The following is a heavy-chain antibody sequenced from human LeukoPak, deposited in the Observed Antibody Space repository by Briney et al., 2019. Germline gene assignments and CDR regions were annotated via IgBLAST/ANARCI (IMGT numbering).Heavy chain of an antibody. Sequence: GASVKVSCKASGYTFTSLDINWVRQATGQGLEWMGWINPNSGNRGYAQQFQGRVTITRDTSIRTAYMELTSLRVEDTAVYYCARDREPDPRYGSGTPRNWFDPWGQGTLVTVSS. J-gene: IGHJ5*02. V-gene: IGHV1-8*03. CDR3: ARDREPDPRYGSGTPRNWFDP. CDR2: INPNSGNR. D-gene: IGHD3-10*01. CDR1: GYTFTSLD.